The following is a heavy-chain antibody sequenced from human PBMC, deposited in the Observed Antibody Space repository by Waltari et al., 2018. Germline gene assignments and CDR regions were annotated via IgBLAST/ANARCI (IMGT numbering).Heavy chain of an antibody. J-gene: IGHJ4*02. D-gene: IGHD3-16*01. CDR3: AREWGVMIGTAAYYLDH. CDR1: GFTFRSYT. V-gene: IGHV3-21*02. CDR2: ISGGSSYT. Sequence: EVQLVGSGGGLVKPGGSIRLSCAASGFTFRSYTMNWGRQAPGKGLEWVSSISGGSSYTYYADSVKGRFTISRDNVKNSLYLQMNSLRVEDTAVYYCAREWGVMIGTAAYYLDHWTQGTLVTVSS.